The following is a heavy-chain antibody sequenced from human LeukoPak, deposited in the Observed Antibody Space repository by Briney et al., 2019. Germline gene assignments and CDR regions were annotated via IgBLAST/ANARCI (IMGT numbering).Heavy chain of an antibody. CDR1: GFTFSRYS. CDR3: ARAPVIDYYGSGSYFDY. Sequence: GRSLRLSCAASGFTFSRYSFNWVRQAPGKGLEWVSYISSSGSTIHYADSVMGRFTISRDNAKNSLYLQMNSLRDEDTAVYYCARAPVIDYYGSGSYFDYWGQGTLVTVSS. V-gene: IGHV3-48*02. J-gene: IGHJ4*02. D-gene: IGHD3-10*01. CDR2: ISSSGSTI.